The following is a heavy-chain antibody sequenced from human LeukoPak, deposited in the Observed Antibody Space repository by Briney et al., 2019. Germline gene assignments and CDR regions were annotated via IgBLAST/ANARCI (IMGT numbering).Heavy chain of an antibody. Sequence: SETLSLTCTVSGGSISSGDYYWSWIRQPPGKGLEWIGYIYYSGSTNYNPSLQSRVTISVDRSKNQFSLKLSSVTAADTAIYYCAKAGPSGNYKYYLDFWGQGTLVTVSS. CDR2: IYYSGST. CDR1: GGSISSGDYY. D-gene: IGHD3-3*01. J-gene: IGHJ4*02. V-gene: IGHV4-30-4*01. CDR3: AKAGPSGNYKYYLDF.